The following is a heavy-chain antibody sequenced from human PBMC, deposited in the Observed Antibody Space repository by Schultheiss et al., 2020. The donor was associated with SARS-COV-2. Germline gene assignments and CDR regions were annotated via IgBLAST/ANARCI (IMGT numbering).Heavy chain of an antibody. D-gene: IGHD2-15*01. CDR2: ISAYNGNT. Sequence: ASVKVSCKASGGTFSSYAISWVRQAPGQGLEWMGWISAYNGNTNYAQKLQGRVTITADKSTSTAYMELSSLRSEDTAVYYCARGMVAVPRHWFDPWGQGTLVTVSS. J-gene: IGHJ5*02. V-gene: IGHV1-18*01. CDR3: ARGMVAVPRHWFDP. CDR1: GGTFSSYA.